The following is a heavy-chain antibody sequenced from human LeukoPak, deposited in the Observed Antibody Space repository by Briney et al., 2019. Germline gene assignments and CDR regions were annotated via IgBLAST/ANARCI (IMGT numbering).Heavy chain of an antibody. J-gene: IGHJ6*03. CDR3: ARVGSHSGSLSLIKRNYYYYYYMDV. V-gene: IGHV3-7*01. D-gene: IGHD3-10*01. CDR1: EFTFSTYW. Sequence: GGSLRLSCAASEFTFSTYWMSWVRQAPGKGLEWVADIKQDGSEKYYVDSVKGRFTISRDNAKNSLYLQMNSLRAEDTAVYYCARVGSHSGSLSLIKRNYYYYYYMDVWGKGTTVTISS. CDR2: IKQDGSEK.